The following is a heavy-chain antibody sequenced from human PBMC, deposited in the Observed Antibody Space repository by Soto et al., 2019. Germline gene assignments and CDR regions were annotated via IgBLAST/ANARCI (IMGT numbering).Heavy chain of an antibody. D-gene: IGHD1-26*01. J-gene: IGHJ6*02. Sequence: ESGGGVVQSGRSLRLSCAASGFTFNIYGLHWVRQTPGKGLEWVAAISFDGSTRSYADSAKGRFTISRDDSKKTLHLVMNSLRAEDTAVYYCAKDVVVGATTGLGDYYYYYGMDVWGQGTTVTVSS. CDR3: AKDVVVGATTGLGDYYYYYGMDV. V-gene: IGHV3-30*18. CDR1: GFTFNIYG. CDR2: ISFDGSTR.